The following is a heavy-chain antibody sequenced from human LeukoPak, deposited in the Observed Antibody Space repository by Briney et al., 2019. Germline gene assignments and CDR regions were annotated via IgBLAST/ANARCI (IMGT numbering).Heavy chain of an antibody. Sequence: KPSETLCLSCTASGVTIRSYYLNWIRQPPGKGLEWIGYIYYSGSTNSNPSLKSRLTISVDTSKNHFSLRLTSVTAADTAVYYCAQVRYGVGGYYPTVWTWGQRTMVTVSS. J-gene: IGHJ3*01. V-gene: IGHV4-59*01. CDR1: GVTIRSYY. CDR2: IYYSGST. D-gene: IGHD3-10*01. CDR3: AQVRYGVGGYYPTVWT.